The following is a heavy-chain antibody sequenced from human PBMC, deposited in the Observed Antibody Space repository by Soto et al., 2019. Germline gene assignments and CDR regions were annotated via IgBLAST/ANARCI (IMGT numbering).Heavy chain of an antibody. CDR1: GYTFTGYY. V-gene: IGHV1-2*02. J-gene: IGHJ4*02. CDR2: INPNSGGT. Sequence: ASVKVSCKASGYTFTGYYMHWVRQAPGQGLEWMGWINPNSGGTNYAQKFQGRVTMTRDTSISSAYMELSRLRSDDTAVYYCARTSSGWYSHFDYWGQGTLVTVSS. CDR3: ARTSSGWYSHFDY. D-gene: IGHD6-19*01.